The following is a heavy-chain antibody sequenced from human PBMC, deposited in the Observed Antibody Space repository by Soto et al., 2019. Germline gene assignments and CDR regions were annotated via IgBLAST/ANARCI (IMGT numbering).Heavy chain of an antibody. D-gene: IGHD3-10*01. J-gene: IGHJ4*02. CDR2: ISESGDRT. CDR3: VPGXSGGGGEDY. Sequence: QLLQSGGDLVQPGGSLRLSCAVSGLTFPSHAMTWARQAPGKGLEWVSTISESGDRTFYADSVKDRFTISRDNSKYTLFLHLXXLRVEDTAVYYCVPGXSGGGGEDYWGQGSLVTVSS. V-gene: IGHV3-23*01. CDR1: GLTFPSHA.